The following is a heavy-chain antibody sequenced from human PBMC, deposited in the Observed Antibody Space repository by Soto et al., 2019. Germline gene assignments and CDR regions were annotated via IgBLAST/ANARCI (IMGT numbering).Heavy chain of an antibody. CDR2: ISTYNVDT. CDR1: GYTFSSYG. CDR3: VRGGFAYGSLDY. J-gene: IGHJ4*02. D-gene: IGHD5-18*01. Sequence: QVQLVQSGAEVKKPGASVKVSCKTSGYTFSSYGIVWVRQAPGQGLEWMGWISTYNVDTKYADKFQGRLTMSSDTSTTTACMELRRLRSDDTAVYYCVRGGFAYGSLDYWGQGTLVTVSS. V-gene: IGHV1-18*01.